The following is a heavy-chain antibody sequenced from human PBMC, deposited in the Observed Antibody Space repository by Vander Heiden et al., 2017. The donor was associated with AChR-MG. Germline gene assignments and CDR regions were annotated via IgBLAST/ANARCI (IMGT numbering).Heavy chain of an antibody. CDR3: ARAGYCSSTSCYHRRNWFDP. Sequence: QVQLQQWGAGLLKLSETLSLTCAVYGGSFSGYYWSWIRKPPGKGLEWIGEINHSGSTNYNPSLKSRVTISVDTSKNQFSLKLSSVTAADTAVYYCARAGYCSSTSCYHRRNWFDPWGQGTLVTVSS. CDR1: GGSFSGYY. V-gene: IGHV4-34*01. D-gene: IGHD2-2*01. J-gene: IGHJ5*02. CDR2: INHSGST.